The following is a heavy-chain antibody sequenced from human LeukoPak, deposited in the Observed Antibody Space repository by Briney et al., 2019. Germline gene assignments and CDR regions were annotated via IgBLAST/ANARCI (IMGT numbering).Heavy chain of an antibody. J-gene: IGHJ4*02. CDR2: ISWNSGSI. D-gene: IGHD6-6*01. Sequence: GGSLRLSCAASGFTFDDYAMHWVRQAPGKGLEWVSGISWNSGSIGYADSAKGRFTISRDNAKNSLYLQMNSLRAEDTALYYCAKGYSSSSLSLFDYWGQGTLVTVSS. CDR3: AKGYSSSSLSLFDY. V-gene: IGHV3-9*01. CDR1: GFTFDDYA.